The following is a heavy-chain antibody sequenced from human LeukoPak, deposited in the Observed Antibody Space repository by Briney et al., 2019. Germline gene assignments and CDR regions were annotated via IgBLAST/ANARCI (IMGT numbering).Heavy chain of an antibody. Sequence: PGGSLRLSCAPSGFIFSRYSMNWVRQAPGKGLEWVSYISSSSSTIYYADSVKGRFTISRDNAKNSLYLQMNSLRDEDTAVYYCARGRWFAPNFDYWGQGTLVTVSS. CDR3: ARGRWFAPNFDY. CDR2: ISSSSSTI. J-gene: IGHJ4*02. V-gene: IGHV3-48*02. CDR1: GFIFSRYS. D-gene: IGHD3-10*01.